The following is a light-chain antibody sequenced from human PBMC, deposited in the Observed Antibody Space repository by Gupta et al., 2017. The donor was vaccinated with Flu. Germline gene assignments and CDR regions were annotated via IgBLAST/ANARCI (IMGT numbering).Light chain of an antibody. CDR3: PSYAGRSAFVV. CDR2: DVP. V-gene: IGLV2-11*03. CDR1: SGDVGASYY. Sequence: PGQYVTISCAGPSGDVGASYYVPCYQQHPGTVPNLIIYDVPRRPSGAPNRFSRSTPRNTASLSISGLPAEDEPHSYCPSYAGRSAFVVFG. J-gene: IGLJ1*01.